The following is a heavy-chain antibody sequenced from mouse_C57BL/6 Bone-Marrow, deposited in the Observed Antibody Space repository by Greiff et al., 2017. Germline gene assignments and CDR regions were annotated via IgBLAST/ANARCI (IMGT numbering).Heavy chain of an antibody. CDR3: ARQGYYGSNYWYFDV. CDR1: GFTFSDFY. CDR2: ISNGGGSA. Sequence: EVPLVESGGGLVQPGGSLKLSCAVSGFTFSDFYMYLVRHTPEKRLECVPYISNGGGSAYYPDTVKGRFTISRDNAKNTLYLQMSRLKSEDTAMYYCARQGYYGSNYWYFDVWGTGTTVTVSS. J-gene: IGHJ1*03. D-gene: IGHD1-1*01. V-gene: IGHV5-12*01.